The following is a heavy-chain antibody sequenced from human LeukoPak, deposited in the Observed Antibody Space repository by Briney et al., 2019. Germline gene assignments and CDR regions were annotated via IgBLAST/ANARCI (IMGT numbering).Heavy chain of an antibody. CDR1: GGTFSSYA. D-gene: IGHD5-12*01. J-gene: IGHJ4*02. CDR2: IIPIFGTA. Sequence: SVNVSCKASGGTFSSYAISWVRQAPGQGLEWMGGIIPIFGTANYAQKFQGRVTITADESTSTAYMELSSLRSEDTAVYYCARPEKYGGYDFDYWGQGTLVTVSS. CDR3: ARPEKYGGYDFDY. V-gene: IGHV1-69*01.